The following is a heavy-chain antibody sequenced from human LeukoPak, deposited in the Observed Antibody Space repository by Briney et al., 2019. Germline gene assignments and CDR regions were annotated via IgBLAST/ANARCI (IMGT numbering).Heavy chain of an antibody. Sequence: GGSLRLSCAASGFTFSSVWMHWVRQAPGKGMVWVSRIIRDGRSTSHADSRKGRLTISRDNAKNTRYLQMNSLRAEDTAVYYCASKLVVGATKSDYFDYWGQGTLVTVSS. CDR2: IIRDGRST. CDR3: ASKLVVGATKSDYFDY. D-gene: IGHD1-26*01. J-gene: IGHJ4*02. CDR1: GFTFSSVW. V-gene: IGHV3-74*01.